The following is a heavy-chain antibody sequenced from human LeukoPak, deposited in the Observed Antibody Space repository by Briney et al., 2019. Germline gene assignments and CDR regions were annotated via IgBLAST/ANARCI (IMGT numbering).Heavy chain of an antibody. J-gene: IGHJ4*02. V-gene: IGHV3-23*01. Sequence: GGSLRLSSAASGFTFSTYAMGWVRQAPGKGLEWVSTVTGSGGSTYYADPVNGRFTISRDNSKNTLFLQMASLSADDTALYYCAKDLVVETPTGIFDFWGRGTLVTVSS. CDR1: GFTFSTYA. D-gene: IGHD2-21*02. CDR3: AKDLVVETPTGIFDF. CDR2: VTGSGGST.